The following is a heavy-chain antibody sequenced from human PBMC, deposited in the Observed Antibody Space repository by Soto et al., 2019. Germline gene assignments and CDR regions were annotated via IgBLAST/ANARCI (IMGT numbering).Heavy chain of an antibody. Sequence: GGSLRLSCAASGFTFSSYGMHWVRQAPGKGLEWVAVIWYDGSNKYYVDSVKGRFTISRDNSKNTLYLQMNSLRAEDTAVYYCAREMWGEEDSSGPYYYYYGMDVWGQGTTVTVSS. D-gene: IGHD3-22*01. CDR1: GFTFSSYG. J-gene: IGHJ6*02. V-gene: IGHV3-33*01. CDR3: AREMWGEEDSSGPYYYYYGMDV. CDR2: IWYDGSNK.